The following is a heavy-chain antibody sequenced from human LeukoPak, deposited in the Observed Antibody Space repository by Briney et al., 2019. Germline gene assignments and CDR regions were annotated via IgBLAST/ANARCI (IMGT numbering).Heavy chain of an antibody. V-gene: IGHV4-34*01. Sequence: RTSETLSLTCAVYGGSFSGYYWSWVRQPPGKGLEWIGEINHSGSTNYNPSLKSRVTISVDTSKNQFSLKLSPVTAADTAVYYCARTLVGAIHYWGQGTLVTVSS. CDR2: INHSGST. CDR3: ARTLVGAIHY. D-gene: IGHD1-26*01. CDR1: GGSFSGYY. J-gene: IGHJ4*02.